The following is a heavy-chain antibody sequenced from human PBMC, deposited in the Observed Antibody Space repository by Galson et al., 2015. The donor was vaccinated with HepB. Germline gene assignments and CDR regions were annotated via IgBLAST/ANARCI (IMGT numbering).Heavy chain of an antibody. CDR3: ARAVEMATMGDY. J-gene: IGHJ4*02. CDR2: ISSSGSTI. V-gene: IGHV3-11*01. Sequence: SLRLSCAASGFTFSDYYMSWIRQTPGKGLEWVSYISSSGSTIYYADSVKGRFTISRDNAKNSLCLQMNSLRAEDTAVYYCARAVEMATMGDYWGQGTLVTVSS. D-gene: IGHD5-24*01. CDR1: GFTFSDYY.